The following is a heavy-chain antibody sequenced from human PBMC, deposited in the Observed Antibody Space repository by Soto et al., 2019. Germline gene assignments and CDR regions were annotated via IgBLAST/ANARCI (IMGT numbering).Heavy chain of an antibody. Sequence: GESLKISCKGSGYSFTSYWISWVRQMPGKGLEWMGRIDPSDSYTNYSPSFQGHVTISADKSISTAYLQWSSLKASDTAMYYCATKKDTAMVTSYYYGMDVWGQGTTVTVSS. D-gene: IGHD5-18*01. J-gene: IGHJ6*02. CDR1: GYSFTSYW. CDR3: ATKKDTAMVTSYYYGMDV. V-gene: IGHV5-10-1*01. CDR2: IDPSDSYT.